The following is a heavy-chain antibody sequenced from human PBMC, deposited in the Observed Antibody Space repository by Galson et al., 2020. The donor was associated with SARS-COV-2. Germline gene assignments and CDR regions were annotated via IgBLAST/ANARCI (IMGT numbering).Heavy chain of an antibody. D-gene: IGHD1-26*01. Sequence: GASLKISCSASGFSFKTAWMSWVRQAPGKGLEWIGRLKSNVPGGTTDYAAPVEGRFTISRDDSKNTLFLQMYSLKTEDTSVYYCTAIVGAGDTFDKWGQGTMVTVSP. J-gene: IGHJ3*02. CDR3: TAIVGAGDTFDK. CDR2: LKSNVPGGTT. CDR1: GFSFKTAW. V-gene: IGHV3-15*01.